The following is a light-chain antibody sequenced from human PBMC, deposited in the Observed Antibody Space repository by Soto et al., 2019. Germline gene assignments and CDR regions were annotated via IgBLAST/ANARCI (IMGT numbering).Light chain of an antibody. CDR2: DVN. CDR1: SSDVRDNDY. Sequence: QSVLTQPRSVSGSPGQSVTISCTGTSSDVRDNDYVSWYQHHPGKAPKLMIYDVNKRPSGVPDRFSGSKSGNTASLTISGLQAEDEADYYRCSPAGTYVLFGGGTKLTVL. V-gene: IGLV2-11*01. J-gene: IGLJ2*01. CDR3: CSPAGTYVL.